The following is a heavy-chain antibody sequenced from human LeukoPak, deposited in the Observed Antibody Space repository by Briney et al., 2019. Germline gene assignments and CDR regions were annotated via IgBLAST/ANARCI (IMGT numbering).Heavy chain of an antibody. D-gene: IGHD6-6*01. Sequence: ASVKVSCKASGYTFTGYYMHWVRQAPGQGLEWMGWINPNSGGTNYAQKFQGRVTMTRDTSISTAYMELSRLRSDDTAVYYCARASIAALIPFDYWGQGTLVTVSS. J-gene: IGHJ4*02. CDR3: ARASIAALIPFDY. V-gene: IGHV1-2*02. CDR1: GYTFTGYY. CDR2: INPNSGGT.